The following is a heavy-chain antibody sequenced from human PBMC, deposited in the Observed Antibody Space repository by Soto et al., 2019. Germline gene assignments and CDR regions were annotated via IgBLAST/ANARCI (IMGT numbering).Heavy chain of an antibody. CDR2: IYYSGST. CDR1: GGSISSSSYY. CDR3: ASPEITMVRGVGGGWFDP. J-gene: IGHJ5*02. D-gene: IGHD3-10*01. V-gene: IGHV4-39*01. Sequence: SETLSLTCTVSGGSISSSSYYWGWIRQPPGKGLEWIGSIYYSGSTYYNPSLKSRVTISVDTSKNQFSLKLSSVTAADTAVYYCASPEITMVRGVGGGWFDPWGQGTLVTVSS.